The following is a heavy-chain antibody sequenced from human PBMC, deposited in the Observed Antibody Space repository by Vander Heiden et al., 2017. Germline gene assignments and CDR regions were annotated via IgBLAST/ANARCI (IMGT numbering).Heavy chain of an antibody. V-gene: IGHV3-15*07. Sequence: EVQLVESGGGLLKPGGSLRLSCAASGFTFSNAWMHWVRQAPGKGLEWVGRIKSKTDGGTTDYAAPVKGRFTISRDDSKNTLYLQMNSLKTEDTAVYYCTTEEAFYDSSGYYSPYLGYWGQGTLVTVSS. CDR3: TTEEAFYDSSGYYSPYLGY. CDR2: IKSKTDGGTT. J-gene: IGHJ4*02. D-gene: IGHD3-22*01. CDR1: GFTFSNAW.